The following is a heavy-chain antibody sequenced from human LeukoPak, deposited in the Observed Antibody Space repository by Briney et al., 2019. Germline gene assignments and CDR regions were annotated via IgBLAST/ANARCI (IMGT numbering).Heavy chain of an antibody. Sequence: GGSLRLSCAASEFKFSTSWMSWVRQAPGQGLEWVANIKPDGSLRQYVSSVKGRFTISRDNAKNSLYLQMNSLRAEDTAIYYCVREDFWDSSHTGFHHWGQGTLVIVSS. CDR3: VREDFWDSSHTGFHH. V-gene: IGHV3-7*01. CDR2: IKPDGSLR. J-gene: IGHJ1*01. CDR1: EFKFSTSW. D-gene: IGHD3-3*01.